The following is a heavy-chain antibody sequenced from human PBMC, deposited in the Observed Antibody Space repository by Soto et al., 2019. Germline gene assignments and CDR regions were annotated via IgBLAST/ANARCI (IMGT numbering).Heavy chain of an antibody. D-gene: IGHD2-15*01. CDR2: ISNGGDT. V-gene: IGHV3-66*01. CDR3: AREPRYCCGGSCSITGDAFDI. Sequence: EVQLVESGGGLVQPGGSLRLSCAASGLIVSSTYMSWVRQAPGKGLEWVSVISNGGDTHYADSVKGRFSLSRDISNNTLHLQMSILRVEDTAVYYCAREPRYCCGGSCSITGDAFDIWGQGTMVTVSS. CDR1: GLIVSSTY. J-gene: IGHJ3*02.